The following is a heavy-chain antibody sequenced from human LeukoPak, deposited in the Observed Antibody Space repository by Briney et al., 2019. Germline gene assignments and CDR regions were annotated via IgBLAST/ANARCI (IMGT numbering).Heavy chain of an antibody. J-gene: IGHJ4*02. V-gene: IGHV3-74*01. CDR1: GFTFSSYW. CDR2: INSDGSST. D-gene: IGHD3-22*01. Sequence: AGGSLRLSCAASGFTFSSYWMHWVRQAPGKGLVWVSRINSDGSSTSYADSVKGRFTISRDNSKNTLYLQMNSLRAEDTAVYYCAKDLANVNYYDSSGYYKFDYWGQGTLVTVSS. CDR3: AKDLANVNYYDSSGYYKFDY.